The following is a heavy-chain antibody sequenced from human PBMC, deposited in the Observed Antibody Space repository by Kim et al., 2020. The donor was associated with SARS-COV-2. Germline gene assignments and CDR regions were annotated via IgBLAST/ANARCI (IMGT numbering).Heavy chain of an antibody. D-gene: IGHD3-9*01. Sequence: GGSLRLSCAASGFTFSDYYMSWIRQAPGKGLEWVSYISSSGSTIYYADSVKGRFTISRDNAKNSLYLQMNSLRAEDTAVYYCARDPATLNYDILTGYEFDPWGQETLVTVSS. CDR2: ISSSGSTI. J-gene: IGHJ5*02. CDR1: GFTFSDYY. CDR3: ARDPATLNYDILTGYEFDP. V-gene: IGHV3-11*01.